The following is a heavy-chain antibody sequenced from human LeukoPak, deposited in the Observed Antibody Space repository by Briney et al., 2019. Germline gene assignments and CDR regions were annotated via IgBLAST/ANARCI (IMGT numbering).Heavy chain of an antibody. CDR3: ARPNDSSDAFDI. V-gene: IGHV1-18*01. CDR2: ISAYNGNT. CDR1: GYTFTSYA. D-gene: IGHD3-22*01. Sequence: ASVKVSCKASGYTFTSYAITWVRQAPGQGLEWMGWISAYNGNTNYAQKLQGRVTMTTDTSTSTAYMELRSLRSDDTAVYYCARPNDSSDAFDIWGQGTMVTVSS. J-gene: IGHJ3*02.